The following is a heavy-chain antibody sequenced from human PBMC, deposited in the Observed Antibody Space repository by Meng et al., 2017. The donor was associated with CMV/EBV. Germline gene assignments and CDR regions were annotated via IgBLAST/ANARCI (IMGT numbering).Heavy chain of an antibody. J-gene: IGHJ5*02. CDR2: IYYSGST. V-gene: IGHV4-39*07. CDR3: ARAHEANWFDP. CDR1: GGSISSSSYY. Sequence: GSLRLSCTVSGGSISSSSYYWSWIRQPPGKGLEWIGSIYYSGSTYYNPSLKSRVTISVDTSKNQFSLKLSSVTAADTAVYYCARAHEANWFDPWGQGTLVTVSS.